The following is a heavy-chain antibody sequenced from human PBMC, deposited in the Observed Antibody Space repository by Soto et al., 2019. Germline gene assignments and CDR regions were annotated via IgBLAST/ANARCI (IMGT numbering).Heavy chain of an antibody. CDR1: GDSVSSRSYF. CDR2: IYYNGST. V-gene: IGHV4-39*01. Sequence: SETLSLTCTVSGDSVSSRSYFWGWIRQPPGKGLEWIGTIYYNGSTYYNPSLKSRVTLSVDTSKNQFSLKLTSVTASDTALYYCARQRVIPGTPTNWFDPWGQGTLVTVSS. CDR3: ARQRVIPGTPTNWFDP. D-gene: IGHD2-15*01. J-gene: IGHJ5*02.